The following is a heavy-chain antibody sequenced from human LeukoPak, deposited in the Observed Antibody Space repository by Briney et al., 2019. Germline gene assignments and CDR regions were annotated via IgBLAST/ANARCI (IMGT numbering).Heavy chain of an antibody. J-gene: IGHJ4*02. CDR2: ISYDGSNK. D-gene: IGHD6-6*01. CDR3: ARDLAARGDY. V-gene: IGHV3-30*14. CDR1: GFTFSSYA. Sequence: GSLRLSCAASGFTFSSYAMHWVRQAPGKGLEWVAVISYDGSNKYYVDSVKGRFTISRDNSKNTLYLQMNSLRAEDTAVYYCARDLAARGDYWGQGTLVTVSS.